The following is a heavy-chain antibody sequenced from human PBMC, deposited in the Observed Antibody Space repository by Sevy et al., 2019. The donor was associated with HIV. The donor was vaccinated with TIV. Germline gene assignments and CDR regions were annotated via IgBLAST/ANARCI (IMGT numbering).Heavy chain of an antibody. CDR2: FDPEDGET. CDR1: RYSLSEIS. D-gene: IGHD3-3*01. CDR3: ATLDFWSDHPFYGTDV. Sequence: AAVKVSCKVSRYSLSEISMHWVRQAPGKGLEWMGGFDPEDGETIYAQKFQGRVTMTEDTSTDTAYMELRRLTSEDTAVYYCATLDFWSDHPFYGTDVWGQGTTVTVSS. V-gene: IGHV1-24*01. J-gene: IGHJ6*02.